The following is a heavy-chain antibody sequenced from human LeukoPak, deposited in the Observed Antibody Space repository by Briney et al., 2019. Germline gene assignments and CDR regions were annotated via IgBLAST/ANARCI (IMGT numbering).Heavy chain of an antibody. CDR3: ASSAGIEDSRPDY. CDR2: INHSGST. D-gene: IGHD1-14*01. J-gene: IGHJ4*02. Sequence: SETLSLTCAVYGGSFSGYYWSWIRQPPGKGLEWIGEINHSGSTNYNPSLKSRVTISVDTSKNRSSLKLSSVTAADTAVYYCASSAGIEDSRPDYWGQGTLVTVSS. CDR1: GGSFSGYY. V-gene: IGHV4-34*01.